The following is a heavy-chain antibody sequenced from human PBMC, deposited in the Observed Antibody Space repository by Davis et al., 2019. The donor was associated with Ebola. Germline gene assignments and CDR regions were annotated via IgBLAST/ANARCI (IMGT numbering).Heavy chain of an antibody. V-gene: IGHV3-11*04. CDR3: ARARATVRGYYHGMDV. CDR2: ISSSSSTI. Sequence: GESLKISCAASGFTFSDYYMSWVRQAPGKGLEWVSYISSSSSTIYYADSVKGRFTISRDNAKNSLYLQMNSLRDEDTAVYYCARARATVRGYYHGMDVWGQGTTVTVSS. D-gene: IGHD4-17*01. J-gene: IGHJ6*02. CDR1: GFTFSDYY.